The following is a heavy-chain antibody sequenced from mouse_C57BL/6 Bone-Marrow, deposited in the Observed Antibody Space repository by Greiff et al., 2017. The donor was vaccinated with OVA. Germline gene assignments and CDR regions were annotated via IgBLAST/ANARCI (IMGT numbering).Heavy chain of an antibody. V-gene: IGHV5-9-1*02. CDR1: GFTFSSYA. D-gene: IGHD2-3*01. J-gene: IGHJ4*01. CDR3: TRDGYDARDY. CDR2: ISSGGDYI. Sequence: DVHLVESGEGLVKPGGSLKLSCAASGFTFSSYAMSWVRQTPEKRLEWVAYISSGGDYIYYADTVKGRFTISRDNARNTLYLQMSSLKSEDTAMYYCTRDGYDARDYWGQGTAVTVSS.